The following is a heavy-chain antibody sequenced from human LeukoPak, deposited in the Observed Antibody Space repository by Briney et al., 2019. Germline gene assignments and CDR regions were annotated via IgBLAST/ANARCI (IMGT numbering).Heavy chain of an antibody. CDR3: ARDQYSHCSVGSCYVNY. V-gene: IGHV3-21*01. CDR1: GFTFSDYR. D-gene: IGHD2-15*01. CDR2: ISSTSSYI. J-gene: IGHJ4*02. Sequence: GGSLRLSCAASGFTFSDYRMNWVRQAPGKGLEWVSSISSTSSYIYYADSVRGRFTISRDNAKNSLYLQMNGLRAEDTAVYYCARDQYSHCSVGSCYVNYWGQGTLVTVSS.